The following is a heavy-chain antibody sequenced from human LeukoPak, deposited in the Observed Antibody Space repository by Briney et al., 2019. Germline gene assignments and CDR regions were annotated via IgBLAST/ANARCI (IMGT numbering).Heavy chain of an antibody. D-gene: IGHD2-2*01. CDR3: AKEMAQIVVVPAAVDY. CDR2: ISGSGGST. J-gene: IGHJ4*02. Sequence: QPGGSLRLSCAASGFTFSSYAMSWVRQAPGKGLEWVSAISGSGGSTYYADSVKGRFTISRDNSKNTLYLQMNSLRAEDTAVYYCAKEMAQIVVVPAAVDYWGQGTLVTVSS. CDR1: GFTFSSYA. V-gene: IGHV3-23*01.